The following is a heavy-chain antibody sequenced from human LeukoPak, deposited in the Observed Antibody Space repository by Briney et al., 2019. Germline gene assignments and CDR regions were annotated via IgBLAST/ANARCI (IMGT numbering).Heavy chain of an antibody. J-gene: IGHJ4*02. CDR2: ISSSSSTI. D-gene: IGHD2-21*01. Sequence: GGSLRLSCAASGFTFSSYSMNWVRQAPGKGLEWVSYISSSSSTIYYADSVKGRFIISRDNAKNSLYLQMNSLRAEDTAVYYCARGPYRNFFDYWGQGTLVTVSS. CDR1: GFTFSSYS. V-gene: IGHV3-48*04. CDR3: ARGPYRNFFDY.